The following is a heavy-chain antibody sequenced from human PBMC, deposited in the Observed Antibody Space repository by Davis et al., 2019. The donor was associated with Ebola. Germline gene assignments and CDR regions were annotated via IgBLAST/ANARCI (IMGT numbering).Heavy chain of an antibody. J-gene: IGHJ4*02. CDR1: GFTFDDYA. D-gene: IGHD4-23*01. V-gene: IGHV3-33*08. CDR2: IWYDGSNK. Sequence: GGSLRLSCAASGFTFDDYAMHWVRQAPGKGLEWVAVIWYDGSNKYYADSVKGRFTISRDNSKNTLYLQMNSLRAEDTAVYYCATTYGGNYVDWGQGTLVTVSS. CDR3: ATTYGGNYVD.